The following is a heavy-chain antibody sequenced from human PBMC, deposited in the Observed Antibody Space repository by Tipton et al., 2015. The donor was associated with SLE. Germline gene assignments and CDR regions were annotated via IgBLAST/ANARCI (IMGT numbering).Heavy chain of an antibody. CDR1: GFTFSSYS. D-gene: IGHD2-15*01. CDR2: ISSGSRYI. CDR3: ARGLGVVVAVAFDI. V-gene: IGHV3-21*01. J-gene: IGHJ3*02. Sequence: SLRLSCAASGFTFSSYSMNWVRQAPGKGLEWVSSISSGSRYIYYTDSVKGRFTISRDNAKKSLYLQMNSLRAEDTAVYYCARGLGVVVAVAFDIWGQGTTVTVSS.